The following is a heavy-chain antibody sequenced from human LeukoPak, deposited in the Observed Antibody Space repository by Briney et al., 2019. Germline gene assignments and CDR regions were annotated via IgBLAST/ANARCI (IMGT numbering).Heavy chain of an antibody. V-gene: IGHV3-30*04. CDR1: GFTFSSYA. D-gene: IGHD2-2*01. Sequence: PGRSLRLSCAASGFTFSSYAMHWVRQAPGKGLEWVAFIQFHGGDIFYADSVEGRFTISRDNSKNTLYLQMNSLRPEDTAVYYCAKDNPIEKVPGLGPGSWGQGTLVTVSS. J-gene: IGHJ5*02. CDR3: AKDNPIEKVPGLGPGS. CDR2: IQFHGGDI.